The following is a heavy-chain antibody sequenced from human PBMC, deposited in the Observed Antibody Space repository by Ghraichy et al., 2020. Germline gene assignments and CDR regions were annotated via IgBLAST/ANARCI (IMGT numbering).Heavy chain of an antibody. CDR2: ISSSSSYI. D-gene: IGHD1-26*01. Sequence: GGSLRLSCAASGFTFSSYSMNWVRQAPGKGLEWVSSISSSSSYIYYADSVKGRFTISRDNAKNSLYLQMNSLRAEDTAVYYCARDQYSGSYFGYGYFDNWGQGTLVTVSS. J-gene: IGHJ4*02. CDR3: ARDQYSGSYFGYGYFDN. V-gene: IGHV3-21*01. CDR1: GFTFSSYS.